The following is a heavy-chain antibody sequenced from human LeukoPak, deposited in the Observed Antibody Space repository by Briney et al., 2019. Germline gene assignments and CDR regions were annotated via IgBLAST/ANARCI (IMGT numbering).Heavy chain of an antibody. V-gene: IGHV4-34*01. CDR2: INHSGST. J-gene: IGHJ4*02. Sequence: SETLSLTCIISGGSISDYYWGWIRQPPGKGLEWIGEINHSGSTNYTPSLKSRVTISVDTSKNQFSLKLSSVTAADTAVYYCARLHLVSSGWYPMADSWGQGTLVTVSS. CDR1: GGSISDYY. CDR3: ARLHLVSSGWYPMADS. D-gene: IGHD6-19*01.